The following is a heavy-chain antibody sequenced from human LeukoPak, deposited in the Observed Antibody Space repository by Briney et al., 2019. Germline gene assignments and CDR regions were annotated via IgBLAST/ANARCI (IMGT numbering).Heavy chain of an antibody. CDR1: GFTFSSYG. CDR3: AKDPPRYSSSSLGKGGLIDAFDI. CDR2: IRYDGSNK. Sequence: GGSLRLSCAASGFTFSSYGMHWVRQAPGKGLEWVAFIRYDGSNKYYADSVKGRFTISRDNSKNTLYLQMNSLRAEDTAVYYCAKDPPRYSSSSLGKGGLIDAFDIWGQGTMVTVSS. J-gene: IGHJ3*02. V-gene: IGHV3-30*02. D-gene: IGHD6-6*01.